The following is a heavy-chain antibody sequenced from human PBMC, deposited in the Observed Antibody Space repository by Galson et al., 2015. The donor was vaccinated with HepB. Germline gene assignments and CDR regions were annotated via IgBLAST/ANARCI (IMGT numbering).Heavy chain of an antibody. J-gene: IGHJ4*02. V-gene: IGHV3-23*01. CDR1: GFTFSSYA. Sequence: SLRLSCAASGFTFSSYAMSWVRQAPGKGLEWVSAISGSGGSTYYADSVKGRFTISRDNSKNTLYLQMNSLRAEDTAVYYCAKTHYYGSGSYYPLDYWGQGTLVTVSS. D-gene: IGHD3-10*01. CDR2: ISGSGGST. CDR3: AKTHYYGSGSYYPLDY.